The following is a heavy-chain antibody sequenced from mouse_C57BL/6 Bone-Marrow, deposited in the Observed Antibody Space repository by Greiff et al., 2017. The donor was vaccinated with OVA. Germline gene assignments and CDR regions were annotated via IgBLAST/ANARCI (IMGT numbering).Heavy chain of an antibody. CDR1: GYTFTSYT. V-gene: IGHV1-4*01. CDR3: ARGNWAFDY. J-gene: IGHJ2*01. Sequence: QVQLQQSGAELARPGASVKMSCKASGYTFTSYTMHWVNQRPGQGLEWIGYINPSSGYTKYNQKFKDKATLTADKSSSTAYMQLSSLTSEDSAVYYCARGNWAFDYWGQGTTLTVSS. D-gene: IGHD4-1*01. CDR2: INPSSGYT.